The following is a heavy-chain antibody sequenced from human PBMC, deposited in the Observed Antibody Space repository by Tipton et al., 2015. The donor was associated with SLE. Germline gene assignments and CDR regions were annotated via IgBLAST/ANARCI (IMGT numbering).Heavy chain of an antibody. J-gene: IGHJ2*01. CDR2: IYYSGST. CDR3: ARDPSIAAAGSGGYFDL. CDR1: GGSISSHY. D-gene: IGHD6-13*01. Sequence: GLVKPSETLSLTCTVSGGSISSHYWSWIRQPPGKGLEWIGYIYYSGSTNYNPSLKSRVTISVDTSKNQFSLKLSSVTAADTAVYYCARDPSIAAAGSGGYFDLWGRGTLVTVSS. V-gene: IGHV4-59*11.